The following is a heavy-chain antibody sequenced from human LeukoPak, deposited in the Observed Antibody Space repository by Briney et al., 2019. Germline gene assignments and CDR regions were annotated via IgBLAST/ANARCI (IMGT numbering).Heavy chain of an antibody. J-gene: IGHJ1*01. Sequence: PGGSLRLSCAASGFTFSSYGMHWVRQAPGKGLEWVAVISYDGSNKYYADSVKGRFTISRDNSKNTLYLQMNSLRAEDTAVYYCAKDLTSSSWGEGEYFQHWGQGTLVTVSS. V-gene: IGHV3-30*18. D-gene: IGHD6-13*01. CDR1: GFTFSSYG. CDR3: AKDLTSSSWGEGEYFQH. CDR2: ISYDGSNK.